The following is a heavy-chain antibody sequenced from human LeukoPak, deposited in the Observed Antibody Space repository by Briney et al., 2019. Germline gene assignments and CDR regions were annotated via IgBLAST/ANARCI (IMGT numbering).Heavy chain of an antibody. CDR2: IRYDGSNK. CDR3: AKAGSNGYYYSHFDY. Sequence: PGGSLRLSCAASGFTFSSYGMHWVRQAPGKGLQWVAFIRYDGSNKYYADSVKGRFTISRDNSKNTLYLQMNSLRAEDTAVYYCAKAGSNGYYYSHFDYWGQGTLVTVSS. D-gene: IGHD3-22*01. J-gene: IGHJ4*02. V-gene: IGHV3-30*02. CDR1: GFTFSSYG.